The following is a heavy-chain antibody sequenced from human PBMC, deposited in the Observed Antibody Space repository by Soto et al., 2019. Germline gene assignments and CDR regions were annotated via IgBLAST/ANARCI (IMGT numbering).Heavy chain of an antibody. CDR1: GFTFSSYA. V-gene: IGHV3-30-3*01. D-gene: IGHD3-22*01. CDR2: ISYDGSDK. Sequence: GGSLRLSCAASGFTFSSYAMHWVRQAPGKGLEWVALISYDGSDKDYADSVKGRFTISRDNSRNTLYLQMNSLRAEDTAVYYCASGAHDSSGYYGLVWGQGTLVTV. J-gene: IGHJ4*02. CDR3: ASGAHDSSGYYGLV.